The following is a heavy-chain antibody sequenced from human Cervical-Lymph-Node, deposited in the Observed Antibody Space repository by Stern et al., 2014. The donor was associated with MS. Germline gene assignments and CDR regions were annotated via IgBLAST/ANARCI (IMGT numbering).Heavy chain of an antibody. V-gene: IGHV1-69*01. CDR3: AYIAVAGNY. D-gene: IGHD6-19*01. J-gene: IGHJ4*02. CDR2: IIPIFGTP. Sequence: VQLVESGAEVKKPGSSVKVSCKASGGTFSNYVINWLRQTPGQGLEWMGGIIPIFGTPTYAQKFQGRVTITADESTSTAYMELSSLRSEDTAVYYCAYIAVAGNYWGQGTLVTVSS. CDR1: GGTFSNYV.